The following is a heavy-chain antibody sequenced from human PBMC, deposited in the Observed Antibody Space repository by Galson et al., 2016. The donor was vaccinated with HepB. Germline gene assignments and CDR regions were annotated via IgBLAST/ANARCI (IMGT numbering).Heavy chain of an antibody. Sequence: SLRLSCAASGFTFSDYYMSWIRQAPGKGLEWISYISSTTGYTTYADSLKGRFTISRDNARNTLYLQMNSLRAEDTAVYYCARGEDYCGGDCFNFWGQGALVTVSS. D-gene: IGHD2-21*01. J-gene: IGHJ4*02. CDR2: ISSTTGYT. CDR1: GFTFSDYY. CDR3: ARGEDYCGGDCFNF. V-gene: IGHV3-11*06.